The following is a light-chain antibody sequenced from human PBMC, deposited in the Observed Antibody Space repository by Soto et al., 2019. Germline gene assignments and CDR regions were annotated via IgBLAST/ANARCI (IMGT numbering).Light chain of an antibody. Sequence: QAVVTQSPSASASLGASVKLTCTLTSGHSSAAIAWHQQRPEKGPRFLMMLKSDGSHSKGGGIPDRFSGSSSVAERYLTIAILQSEDEADYYCQTWGAGIRVFGGGTKLTVL. CDR3: QTWGAGIRV. V-gene: IGLV4-69*01. J-gene: IGLJ3*02. CDR1: SGHSSAA. CDR2: LKSDGSH.